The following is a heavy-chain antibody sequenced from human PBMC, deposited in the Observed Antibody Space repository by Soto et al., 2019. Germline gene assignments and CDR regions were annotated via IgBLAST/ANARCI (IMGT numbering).Heavy chain of an antibody. CDR3: ARDAGGYCSGGRCYSSAWFDP. J-gene: IGHJ5*02. D-gene: IGHD2-15*01. Sequence: QVQLVESGGGVVQPGRSLRLSCTASGFSFRTYGMHWVRQAPGKGVEWVAGIWYDGSNKYHADSVKGRFTISRDNSRNTLYLQVSSLRAEDTAVYYCARDAGGYCSGGRCYSSAWFDPWGQGTLVTVSS. CDR2: IWYDGSNK. CDR1: GFSFRTYG. V-gene: IGHV3-33*01.